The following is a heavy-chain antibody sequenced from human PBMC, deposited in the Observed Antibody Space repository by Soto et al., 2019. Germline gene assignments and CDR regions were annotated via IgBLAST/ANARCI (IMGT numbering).Heavy chain of an antibody. D-gene: IGHD1-26*01. CDR1: GFTFSSYS. V-gene: IGHV3-21*01. CDR3: ARDRALGVGALDY. Sequence: GESLKISCAASGFTFSSYSMNWVRQAPGKGLEWVSSISSSSSYIYYADSVKGRFTISRDNAKNSLYLQMNSLRAEDTAVYYCARDRALGVGALDYWGQGTLVTVSS. CDR2: ISSSSSYI. J-gene: IGHJ4*02.